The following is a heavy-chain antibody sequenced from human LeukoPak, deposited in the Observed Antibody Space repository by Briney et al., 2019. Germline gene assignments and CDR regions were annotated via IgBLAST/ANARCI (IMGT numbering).Heavy chain of an antibody. D-gene: IGHD5-12*01. J-gene: IGHJ4*02. CDR3: ASLGGDIVATIDY. V-gene: IGHV1-69*06. CDR1: GGTFSSYA. CDR2: IVPIFGTA. Sequence: SVKVSCKASGGTFSSYAISWVRQAPGQGLEWMGGIVPIFGTANYAQKFQGRVTITADKSTSTAYMELSSLRSEDTAVYYCASLGGDIVATIDYWGQETLVTVSS.